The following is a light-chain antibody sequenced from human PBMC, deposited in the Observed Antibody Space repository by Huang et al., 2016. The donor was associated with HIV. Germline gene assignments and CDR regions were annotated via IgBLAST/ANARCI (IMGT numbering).Light chain of an antibody. CDR2: WES. CDR3: QQYYSTPRT. CDR1: QSILYSSNNKNY. V-gene: IGKV4-1*01. Sequence: DIVMTQSPDSLAVSLVERATINCKSSQSILYSSNNKNYLAWYQQKPGQPPKVRIYWESTREAGDHDRFSGSGSGTDFTLTISSLQAEDVAVYYCQQYYSTPRTFGQGTKVEIK. J-gene: IGKJ1*01.